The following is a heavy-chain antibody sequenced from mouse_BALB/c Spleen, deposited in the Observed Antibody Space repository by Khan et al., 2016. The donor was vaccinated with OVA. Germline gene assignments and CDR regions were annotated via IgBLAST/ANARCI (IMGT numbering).Heavy chain of an antibody. CDR2: IYPGNINT. Sequence: QVQLQQSGPELVKPGASVRISCKASGYTFTTYYIHWVRQRPGQGLEWIGWIYPGNINTKYNERFKGKATLTADKSSSTAYIHLSSLTSEDSAVXVCARDDYVVGDAMDYWGQGTSVIVSS. D-gene: IGHD2-4*01. CDR1: GYTFTTYY. CDR3: ARDDYVVGDAMDY. V-gene: IGHV1S56*01. J-gene: IGHJ4*01.